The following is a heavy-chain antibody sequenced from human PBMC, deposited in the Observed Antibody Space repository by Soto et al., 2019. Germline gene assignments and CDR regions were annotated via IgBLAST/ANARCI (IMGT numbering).Heavy chain of an antibody. CDR1: GFTFSDYY. Sequence: GGSLRLSCAASGFTFSDYYMSWIRQAPGKGLEWVSYISSSGSTIYYADSVKGRFTISRDNAKNSLYLQMNSLRAEDTAVYYCARQVLSSWHQPYYYYYMDVWGKGTTVTVSS. CDR2: ISSSGSTI. J-gene: IGHJ6*03. V-gene: IGHV3-11*01. CDR3: ARQVLSSWHQPYYYYYMDV. D-gene: IGHD6-13*01.